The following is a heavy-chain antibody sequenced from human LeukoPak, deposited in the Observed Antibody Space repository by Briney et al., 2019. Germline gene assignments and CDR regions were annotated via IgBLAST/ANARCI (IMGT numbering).Heavy chain of an antibody. CDR1: GGSISSYY. Sequence: SETLSLTCTVSGGSISSYYWSWIRQPPGKGLEWIGYIYYSGSTNYNPSLKSRVTISVDTSKNQFSLKLSSVTAADTAVYYCARLYRATGAFDIWGQGTMVTVSS. D-gene: IGHD1-26*01. CDR2: IYYSGST. J-gene: IGHJ3*02. V-gene: IGHV4-59*08. CDR3: ARLYRATGAFDI.